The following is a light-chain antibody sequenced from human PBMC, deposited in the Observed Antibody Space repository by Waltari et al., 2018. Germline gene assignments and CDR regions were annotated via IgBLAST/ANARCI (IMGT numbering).Light chain of an antibody. J-gene: IGKJ1*01. V-gene: IGKV3-20*01. Sequence: EIVLTQSPGTLSLSPGERATLTCWASQSVGGTLAWYQQKPGQAPRLLIYGASSRATDIPDRFSGSGSGTEFSLTISRLEPEDFAVYYCQHYVRLPGTFGQGTKVEIK. CDR1: QSVGGT. CDR3: QHYVRLPGT. CDR2: GAS.